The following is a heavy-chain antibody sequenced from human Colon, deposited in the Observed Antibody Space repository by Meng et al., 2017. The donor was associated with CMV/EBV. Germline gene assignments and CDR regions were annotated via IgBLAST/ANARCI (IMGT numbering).Heavy chain of an antibody. V-gene: IGHV4-4*07. CDR1: GGYLNDFY. D-gene: IGHD3-10*01. CDR2: IFPTGSA. Sequence: QGQLQESRPVLVNPSETLSLTCTVSGGYLNDFYWNWIRQPVGKGLEWIERIFPTGSAYYNSSLNSRVTMSVDTSKNQFSLKLTSVTAADTAVYYCARDSDGSGTFSYWFDPWGQGTLVTVSS. CDR3: ARDSDGSGTFSYWFDP. J-gene: IGHJ5*02.